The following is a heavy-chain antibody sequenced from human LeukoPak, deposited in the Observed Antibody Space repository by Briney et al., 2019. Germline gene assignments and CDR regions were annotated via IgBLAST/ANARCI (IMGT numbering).Heavy chain of an antibody. CDR2: MNPNSGNT. CDR3: ARGLKINCSSTSCYLIY. V-gene: IGHV1-8*03. Sequence: ASVKVSCKASGYTFTSYDINWVRQATGQGLEWMGWMNPNSGNTVYAQKFQGRVTITRNTSISTAYMELSSLRSEDTAVYYCARGLKINCSSTSCYLIYWGQGTLVTVSS. J-gene: IGHJ4*02. D-gene: IGHD2-2*01. CDR1: GYTFTSYD.